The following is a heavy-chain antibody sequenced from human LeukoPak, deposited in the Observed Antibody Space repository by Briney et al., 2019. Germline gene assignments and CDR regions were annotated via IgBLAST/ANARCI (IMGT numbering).Heavy chain of an antibody. V-gene: IGHV4-59*11. CDR3: ARGIITIFGVEENWFDP. CDR1: GGSISSHY. Sequence: SETLSLTCTVSGGSISSHYWSWIRQPPGKGLEWIGYIYYSGSTNYNPPLKSRVTISVDTSKNQFSLKLSSVTAADTAVYYCARGIITIFGVEENWFDPWGQGTLVTVSS. J-gene: IGHJ5*02. CDR2: IYYSGST. D-gene: IGHD3-3*01.